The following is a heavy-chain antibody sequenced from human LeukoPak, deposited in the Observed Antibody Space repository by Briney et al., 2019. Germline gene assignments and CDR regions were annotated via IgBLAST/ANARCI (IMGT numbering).Heavy chain of an antibody. CDR2: IYHSGST. Sequence: SETLSLTCTVSGYSISSGYYWGWIRQPPGKGLEWIGSIYHSGSTYYNPSLKSRVTISVDTSKNHFSLKLSSVTAADTAVYYCARGALKWELPPIRARKSYYFDYWGQGTLVTVSS. D-gene: IGHD1-26*01. V-gene: IGHV4-38-2*02. J-gene: IGHJ4*02. CDR1: GYSISSGYY. CDR3: ARGALKWELPPIRARKSYYFDY.